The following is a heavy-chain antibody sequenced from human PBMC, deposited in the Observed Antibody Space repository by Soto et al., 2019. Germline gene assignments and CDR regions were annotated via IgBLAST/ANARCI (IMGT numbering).Heavy chain of an antibody. CDR1: GFPFSSFA. CDR3: AMGRGALRENWYLDQ. Sequence: EVQLLESGGGLVQPGGSLRLSCAASGFPFSSFAMTWVRQAPGKGLDWVSTAGSGGSISYADSVKGRFTISRDNSKSTLYLQISSLGTEDTAVYYCAMGRGALRENWYLDQWGRGTLVTVSS. J-gene: IGHJ2*01. D-gene: IGHD3-10*01. CDR2: TAGSGGSI. V-gene: IGHV3-23*01.